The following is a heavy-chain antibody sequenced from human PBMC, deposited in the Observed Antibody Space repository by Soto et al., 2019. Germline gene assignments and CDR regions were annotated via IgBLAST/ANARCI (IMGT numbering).Heavy chain of an antibody. V-gene: IGHV3-66*01. CDR2: IYSGGST. J-gene: IGHJ4*02. CDR3: ARDQGYSHY. D-gene: IGHD5-18*01. Sequence: GGALRLSCAAPGFTLSSNYFSWVPQAPGKGLEWVSVIYSGGSTYYADSVKGRFTISRDNSKNTLYLQMNSLRAEDTAVYYCARDQGYSHYWGQGTLVTVSS. CDR1: GFTLSSNY.